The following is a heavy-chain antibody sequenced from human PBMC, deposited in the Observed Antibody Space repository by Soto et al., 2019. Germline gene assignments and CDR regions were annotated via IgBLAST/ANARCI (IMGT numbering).Heavy chain of an antibody. D-gene: IGHD3-3*01. CDR1: GFTFAHYA. Sequence: GGSLRLSCAASGFTFAHYAMHWVRHSPGKGLEWVAFMSHDENRKLYSDSVKGRFTISRDNSKSTLYLQMSRLRAEDTAVYYYAKDYAFSSASVNPYFDSWGLGTLVTVSS. J-gene: IGHJ4*02. V-gene: IGHV3-30*18. CDR2: MSHDENRK. CDR3: AKDYAFSSASVNPYFDS.